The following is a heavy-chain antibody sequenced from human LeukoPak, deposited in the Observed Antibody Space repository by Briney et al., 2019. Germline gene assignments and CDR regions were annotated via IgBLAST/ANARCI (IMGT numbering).Heavy chain of an antibody. CDR1: GFTFSSYA. D-gene: IGHD3-16*01. V-gene: IGHV3-15*01. CDR2: IKSKADGGTT. Sequence: GGSLRLSCAASGFTFSSYAMTWVRQAPGKGLEWVGRIKSKADGGTTDYAAPVKGRFTISRDDSKNTLYLQMNSLKTEDTAVYFCTTGTYRVGYGAFDIWGQGTMVTVSS. CDR3: TTGTYRVGYGAFDI. J-gene: IGHJ3*02.